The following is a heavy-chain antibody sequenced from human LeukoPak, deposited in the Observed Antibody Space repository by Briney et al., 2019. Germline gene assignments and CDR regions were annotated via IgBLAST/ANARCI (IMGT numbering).Heavy chain of an antibody. CDR3: ARGRSGYYYYGSAYAFDI. CDR2: ISAYNGNT. J-gene: IGHJ3*02. Sequence: ASVKVSCKASGYTFTSYGISWVRQAPGQGLEWMGWISAYNGNTNYAQKLQGRVTMTTDTSTSTAYMELRSLRSDDTAVYYCARGRSGYYYYGSAYAFDIWGQGTMVTVSS. D-gene: IGHD3-10*01. CDR1: GYTFTSYG. V-gene: IGHV1-18*01.